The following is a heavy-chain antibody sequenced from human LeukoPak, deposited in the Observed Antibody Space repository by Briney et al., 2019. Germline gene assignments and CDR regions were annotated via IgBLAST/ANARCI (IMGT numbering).Heavy chain of an antibody. CDR3: ARETGYAYGRAPLDY. CDR1: GGTFSTFG. CDR2: IMPMSGTV. J-gene: IGHJ4*02. Sequence: SVKVSCKASGGTFSTFGISWVRQAPGQGLEWMGGIMPMSGTVNNAQKFQGRVTITADKSKGTAYMELSSLRSDDTAAYYCARETGYAYGRAPLDYWGQGTLITVTA. D-gene: IGHD5-18*01. V-gene: IGHV1-69*06.